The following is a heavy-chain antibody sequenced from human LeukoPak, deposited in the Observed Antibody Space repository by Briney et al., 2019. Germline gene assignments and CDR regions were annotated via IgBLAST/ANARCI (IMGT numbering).Heavy chain of an antibody. CDR2: IYYSGST. CDR3: ATDRGRGSSFDY. V-gene: IGHV4-59*08. CDR1: GGSISSYY. Sequence: SETLSLTCTVSGGSISSYYWSWIRQPPGKGLEWIGYIYYSGSTNYNPSLKSRVTISVDTSKSQFSLKLSSVTAADTAVYYCATDRGRGSSFDYWGQGTLVTVSS. J-gene: IGHJ4*02. D-gene: IGHD6-6*01.